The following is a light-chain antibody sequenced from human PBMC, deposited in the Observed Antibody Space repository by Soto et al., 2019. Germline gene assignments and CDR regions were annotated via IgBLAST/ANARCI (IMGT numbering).Light chain of an antibody. J-gene: IGKJ1*01. CDR2: GAS. V-gene: IGKV3-15*01. CDR3: QQYGNSPQT. Sequence: EIVMRQSPATLSVSPGQRATLSCRASQSVRTTVAWYHQRPGQAPRLLIYGASTRATGVPDRFRGSGSGTDFTLTISRLEPEDFAVYYCQQYGNSPQTFGQGTKVDIK. CDR1: QSVRTT.